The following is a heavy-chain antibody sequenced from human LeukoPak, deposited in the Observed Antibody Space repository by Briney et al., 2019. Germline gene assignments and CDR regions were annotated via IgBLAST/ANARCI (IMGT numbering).Heavy chain of an antibody. CDR3: ARLYCSSTSCYTVFDY. D-gene: IGHD2-2*02. CDR1: GGSFSGYY. Sequence: SETLSLTCAVYGGSFSGYYWSWIRQPPGKGLEWIGEINHSGSTNYNPSLKSRVTISVDTSKNQFSLKLSSVTAADTAVYYCARLYCSSTSCYTVFDYWGQGTLVTVSS. V-gene: IGHV4-34*01. J-gene: IGHJ4*02. CDR2: INHSGST.